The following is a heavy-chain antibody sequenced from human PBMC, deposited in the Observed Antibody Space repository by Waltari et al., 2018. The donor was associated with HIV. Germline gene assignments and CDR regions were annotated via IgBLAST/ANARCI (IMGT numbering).Heavy chain of an antibody. CDR3: AKVAGRSGSYSHYYYGMDV. D-gene: IGHD1-26*01. Sequence: QVQLVESGGGVVQPGGSLILSCAASGFAFKNFAMHLVRQAPGKGLEWVAVISYDGDQYYADSVKGRFTISRDNSKKSLFLQMSSLRPEDSAVYYCAKVAGRSGSYSHYYYGMDVWGQGTTVTVS. CDR1: GFAFKNFA. V-gene: IGHV3-30*18. CDR2: ISYDGDQ. J-gene: IGHJ6*02.